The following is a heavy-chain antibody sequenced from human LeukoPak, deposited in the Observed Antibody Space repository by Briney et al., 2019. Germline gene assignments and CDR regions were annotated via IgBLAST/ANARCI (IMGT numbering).Heavy chain of an antibody. CDR3: AREISGYSDY. Sequence: ASVKVSCKASGYTFTGYYTHWVRQAPGQGLEWMGWINANSGDTKYAQKFQGRVTMTRDTSISTAYMELSRLRSDGTAMYYCAREISGYSDYWGQGTLVTVSS. V-gene: IGHV1-2*02. CDR1: GYTFTGYY. CDR2: INANSGDT. D-gene: IGHD3-22*01. J-gene: IGHJ4*02.